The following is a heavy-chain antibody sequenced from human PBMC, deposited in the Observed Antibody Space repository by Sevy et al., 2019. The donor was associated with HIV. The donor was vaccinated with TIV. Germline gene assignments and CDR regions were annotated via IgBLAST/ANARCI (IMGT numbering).Heavy chain of an antibody. V-gene: IGHV3-23*01. D-gene: IGHD4-17*01. CDR3: AKDGHDYGDFYFNY. J-gene: IGHJ4*02. Sequence: GGSLRLSCAASGFTFSSYAMSWVRQSPGKGLEWVSCIIGSGGRTYYAESVKGRFTISRDNAKNTLYLQMNNLRAEDTDVYYCAKDGHDYGDFYFNYWGQGTLVTVSS. CDR2: IIGSGGRT. CDR1: GFTFSSYA.